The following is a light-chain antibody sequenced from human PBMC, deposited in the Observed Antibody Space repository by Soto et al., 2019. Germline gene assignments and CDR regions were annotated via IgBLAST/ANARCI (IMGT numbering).Light chain of an antibody. CDR2: RST. CDR3: TSHAGSNNYV. CDR1: SSNVGSNS. J-gene: IGLJ1*01. V-gene: IGLV1-44*01. Sequence: QSVLTQPPSASGTPGQRVTISCSGSSSNVGSNSVNWYQHFPGTAPKVLIYRSTQRPSGVPDRFSGSKSGNTASLTVSGLQAEDEADYYCTSHAGSNNYVFGTGTKLTVL.